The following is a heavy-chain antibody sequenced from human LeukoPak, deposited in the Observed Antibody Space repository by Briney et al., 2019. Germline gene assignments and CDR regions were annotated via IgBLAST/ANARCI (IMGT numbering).Heavy chain of an antibody. Sequence: GGSLRLSCAASGFTLSEYGMHWVRQAPGKGLEWVAFIRYDGNKKYYIDSVRGRFTTSRDNSMNTVSLQMDSLRTEDTAAYYCARNAHSFDSSGYYFHFWGQGTLVTVSS. CDR1: GFTLSEYG. CDR3: ARNAHSFDSSGYYFHF. J-gene: IGHJ4*02. V-gene: IGHV3-30*02. CDR2: IRYDGNKK. D-gene: IGHD3-22*01.